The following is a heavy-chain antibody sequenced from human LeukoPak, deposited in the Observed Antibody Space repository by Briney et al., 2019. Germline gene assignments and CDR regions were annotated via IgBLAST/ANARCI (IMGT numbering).Heavy chain of an antibody. Sequence: SETLSLTCTVSGGSISSYYWSWIRQPPGKGLEWIGYIYYSGSTNYNPSLKSRVTISVDTSKNQFSLKLSSVTAADTAVYYCARQRGYCSSTSCYGDFDYWGQGTLVTVSS. CDR3: ARQRGYCSSTSCYGDFDY. D-gene: IGHD2-2*03. CDR1: GGSISSYY. J-gene: IGHJ4*02. V-gene: IGHV4-59*08. CDR2: IYYSGST.